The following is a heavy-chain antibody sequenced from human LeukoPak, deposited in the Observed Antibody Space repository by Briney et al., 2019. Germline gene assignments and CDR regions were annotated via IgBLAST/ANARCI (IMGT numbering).Heavy chain of an antibody. CDR3: ARDRDCSGGSCYYPDNWFDP. Sequence: TSETLSLTCTVSGGSISSYYWSWIRQPPGKGLEWIGYIYYSGSTNYNPSLKSRVTISVDTSKNQFSLKLSSVTAADTAVYYCARDRDCSGGSCYYPDNWFDPWGQGTLVTVSS. V-gene: IGHV4-59*01. D-gene: IGHD2-15*01. CDR1: GGSISSYY. CDR2: IYYSGST. J-gene: IGHJ5*02.